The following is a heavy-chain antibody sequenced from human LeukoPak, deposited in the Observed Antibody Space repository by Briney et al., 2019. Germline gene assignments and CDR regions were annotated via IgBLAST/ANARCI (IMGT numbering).Heavy chain of an antibody. Sequence: GGSLRLSCAASGFTFSSYAMHWVRQAPGKGLEWVAVISYDGSNKYYADSVKGRFTISRDNSKNTLYLQMNSLRAEDTALYYCAKDLDYGGSVFFDYWGQGTLVTVSS. J-gene: IGHJ4*02. D-gene: IGHD4-23*01. CDR2: ISYDGSNK. CDR3: AKDLDYGGSVFFDY. V-gene: IGHV3-30-3*01. CDR1: GFTFSSYA.